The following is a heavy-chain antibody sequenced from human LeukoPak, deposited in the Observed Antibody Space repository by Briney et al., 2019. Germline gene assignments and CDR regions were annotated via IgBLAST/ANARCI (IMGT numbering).Heavy chain of an antibody. J-gene: IGHJ3*02. V-gene: IGHV3-30*02. CDR1: GFTFSSYG. CDR3: AKGGRGNYELDI. D-gene: IGHD1-7*01. CDR2: IRYDGSNK. Sequence: GGSLRLSCAASGFTFSSYGMHWVRQAPGKGLEWVAFIRYDGSNKYYADSVKGRLTISRDNSKNTLYLQMNSLRAEDTAVYYCAKGGRGNYELDIWGQGTMVTVSS.